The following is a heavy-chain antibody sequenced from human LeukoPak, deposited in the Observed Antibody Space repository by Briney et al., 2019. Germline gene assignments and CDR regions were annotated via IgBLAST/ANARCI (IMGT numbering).Heavy chain of an antibody. Sequence: PGGSLRLSCAASGFTFSSYWMTWVRQAPGKGLEWVGNIKGDGSEKYYVDSVKGRFTISRDNAKNSLYLQMNSLRAEDTAVYYCARGHQFTYSSSFNYYYYYMDVWGKGTTVTVSS. J-gene: IGHJ6*03. V-gene: IGHV3-7*01. D-gene: IGHD6-6*01. CDR2: IKGDGSEK. CDR1: GFTFSSYW. CDR3: ARGHQFTYSSSFNYYYYYMDV.